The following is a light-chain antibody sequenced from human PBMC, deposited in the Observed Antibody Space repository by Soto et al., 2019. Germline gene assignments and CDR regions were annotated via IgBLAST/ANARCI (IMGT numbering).Light chain of an antibody. CDR3: QQTYSTLPFT. Sequence: DIQMTQSPSSLSASVGDRVTITCRASESIATHLNWYQQKPGKAPKLLIYAASSLQNGVPSRFRGGGSGTDFTLTISYLQPEDFATYYCQQTYSTLPFTLGERTRLEIK. V-gene: IGKV1-39*01. CDR1: ESIATH. CDR2: AAS. J-gene: IGKJ5*01.